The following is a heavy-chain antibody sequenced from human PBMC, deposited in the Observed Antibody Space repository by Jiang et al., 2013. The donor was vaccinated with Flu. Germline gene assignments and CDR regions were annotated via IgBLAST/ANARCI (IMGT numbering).Heavy chain of an antibody. CDR2: AYYTGTT. CDR3: ARDRFRSGWYIDY. CDR1: GDSMTTSSYY. V-gene: IGHV4-39*07. D-gene: IGHD6-19*01. Sequence: LLKPSETLSLTCFVSGDSMTTSSYYWAWIRQPPGKGLEWIGSAYYTGTTHYNPSFRTRASISIDTSTTQFSMNLTSVTAADTAVYYCARDRFRSGWYIDYWGQGSLVTVSS. J-gene: IGHJ4*02.